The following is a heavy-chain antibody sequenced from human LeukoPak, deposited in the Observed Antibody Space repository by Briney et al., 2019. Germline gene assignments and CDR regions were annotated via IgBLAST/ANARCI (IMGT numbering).Heavy chain of an antibody. CDR2: ISAYNGNT. CDR1: GYTFTSYG. J-gene: IGHJ6*03. CDR3: ARVGLVRGVITNYYYYMDV. Sequence: ASVKVSCKASGYTFTSYGISWGQQAPGQGLEWMGWISAYNGNTNYAQKLQGRVTMTTDTSTSTAYMELRSLRSDDTAVYYCARVGLVRGVITNYYYYMDVWGKGTTVTISS. D-gene: IGHD3-10*01. V-gene: IGHV1-18*01.